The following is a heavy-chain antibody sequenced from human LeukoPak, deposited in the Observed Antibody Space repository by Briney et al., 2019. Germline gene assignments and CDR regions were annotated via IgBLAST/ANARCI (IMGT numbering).Heavy chain of an antibody. CDR2: IIPIFGTA. D-gene: IGHD2-2*01. Sequence: GSSVTLSFKASVATFSSYAISWVRQAPEQPLEWMGGIIPIFGTANYEQKFQGRVTITADESTSTAYMELSSLRSADTAVYYCARGAVAAAYNWFDPWGQGTLVTVAS. J-gene: IGHJ5*02. CDR1: VATFSSYA. CDR3: ARGAVAAAYNWFDP. V-gene: IGHV1-69*01.